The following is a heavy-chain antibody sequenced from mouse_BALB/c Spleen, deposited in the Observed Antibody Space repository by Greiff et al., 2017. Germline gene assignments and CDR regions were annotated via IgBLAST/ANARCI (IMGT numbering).Heavy chain of an antibody. CDR2: ILPGSGST. V-gene: IGHV1-9*01. J-gene: IGHJ3*01. CDR3: ARAYRYDASWFAY. D-gene: IGHD2-14*01. CDR1: GYTFSSYW. Sequence: VKLMESGAELMKPGASVKISCKATGYTFSSYWIEWVKQRPGHGLEWIGEILPGSGSTNYNEKFKGKPTFTADTSSNTAYMQLSSLTSEDSAVYYCARAYRYDASWFAYWGQGTLVTVSA.